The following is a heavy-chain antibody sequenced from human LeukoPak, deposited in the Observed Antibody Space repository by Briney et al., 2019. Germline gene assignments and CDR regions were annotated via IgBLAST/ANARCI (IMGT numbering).Heavy chain of an antibody. Sequence: GGSLRLFCAASGFTFSTYALTWVRQAPGKGLEWVSAISDSGGATFYADSVKGRFTISRDNSKNTLYLRMDSLRADDTAVYYCARISSASASDYCGKGTLVTVSS. D-gene: IGHD2-2*01. J-gene: IGHJ4*02. V-gene: IGHV3-23*01. CDR3: ARISSASASDY. CDR2: ISDSGGAT. CDR1: GFTFSTYA.